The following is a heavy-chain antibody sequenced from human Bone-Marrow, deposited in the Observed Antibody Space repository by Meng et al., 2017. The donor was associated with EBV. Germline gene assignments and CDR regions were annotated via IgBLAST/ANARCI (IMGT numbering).Heavy chain of an antibody. CDR2: INTNTGNP. CDR3: ARFGELFRNWFDP. Sequence: QVQRVHSGSELKKPGSSVKVSCKASGYTFTDYSLNWVRQAPGQGLEWMGWINTNTGNPTYAQGFTGRFVFSLDTSVSTAYLQISSLKAEDTAVYYCARFGELFRNWFDPWGQGTLVTVSS. J-gene: IGHJ5*02. CDR1: GYTFTDYS. V-gene: IGHV7-4-1*02. D-gene: IGHD3-10*01.